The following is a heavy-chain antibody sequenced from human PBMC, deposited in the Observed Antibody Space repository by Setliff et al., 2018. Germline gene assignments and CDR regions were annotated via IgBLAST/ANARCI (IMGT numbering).Heavy chain of an antibody. CDR1: GYTFAKYG. J-gene: IGHJ4*02. Sequence: ASVKVSCKAFGYTFAKYGTSWVRQAPGQGLEWMGWISASNGNTNSAQKLQGRVTMTTDTSTSTAYMELRSLRSDDTAVYYCATRRAARSPLTGWGQGTLVTVSS. V-gene: IGHV1-18*01. D-gene: IGHD6-6*01. CDR2: ISASNGNT. CDR3: ATRRAARSPLTG.